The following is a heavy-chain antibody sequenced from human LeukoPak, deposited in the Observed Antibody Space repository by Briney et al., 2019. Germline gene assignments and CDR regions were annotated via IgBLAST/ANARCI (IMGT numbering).Heavy chain of an antibody. CDR1: GFTFSSYW. CDR2: INTDGSST. CDR3: ARDVYCSGGSCYFDY. J-gene: IGHJ4*02. Sequence: PGGSLRLSCAASGFTFSSYWMHWVRHAPGKGLVWVSRINTDGSSTSYADSVKGRFTISRDNAKNTLYLQMNSLRAEDTAVYYCARDVYCSGGSCYFDYWGQGTLVTVSS. V-gene: IGHV3-74*01. D-gene: IGHD2-15*01.